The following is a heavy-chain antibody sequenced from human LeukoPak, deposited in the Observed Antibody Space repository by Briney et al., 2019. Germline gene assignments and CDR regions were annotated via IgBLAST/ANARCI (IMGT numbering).Heavy chain of an antibody. CDR2: IRYDGSGK. D-gene: IGHD5-24*01. V-gene: IGHV3-7*04. CDR3: ARGPPVEVASREGLYFDY. J-gene: IGHJ4*02. CDR1: GFTFSNHW. Sequence: GGSLRLSCAASGFTFSNHWMNWVRQAPGKGLEWVASIRYDGSGKYYVESVKGRLTISRDDAKNSVFLQMNSLRVEDMGVYYCARGPPVEVASREGLYFDYWGQGTLASVSS.